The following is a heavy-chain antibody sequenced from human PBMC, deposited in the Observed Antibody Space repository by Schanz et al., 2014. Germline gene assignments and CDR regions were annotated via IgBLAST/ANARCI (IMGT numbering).Heavy chain of an antibody. V-gene: IGHV3-23*04. Sequence: VQLVESGGGVVQPGGSLRLSCAASGFTFSSYGMHWVRQAPGKGLEWVSGISGSGVITYYEDSVKGRFTISRDNSKNTLYLQMNSLRAEDTAIYYCAKDCPSDYGDHCFDFWGQGTLVTVSS. J-gene: IGHJ4*02. CDR2: ISGSGVIT. CDR1: GFTFSSYG. D-gene: IGHD4-17*01. CDR3: AKDCPSDYGDHCFDF.